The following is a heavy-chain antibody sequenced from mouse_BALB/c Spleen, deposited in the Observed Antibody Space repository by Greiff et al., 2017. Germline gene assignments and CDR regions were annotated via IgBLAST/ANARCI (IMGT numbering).Heavy chain of an antibody. J-gene: IGHJ3*01. D-gene: IGHD4-1*01. CDR2: ISSGGST. CDR3: ASNWDGRTWFAY. Sequence: EVKLVESGGGLVKPGGSLKLSCAASGFTFSSYAMSWVRQTPEKRLEWVASISSGGSTYYPDSVKGRFTISRDNARNILYLQMSSLRSEDTAIYYCASNWDGRTWFAYWGQGTLVTVSA. CDR1: GFTFSSYA. V-gene: IGHV5-6-5*01.